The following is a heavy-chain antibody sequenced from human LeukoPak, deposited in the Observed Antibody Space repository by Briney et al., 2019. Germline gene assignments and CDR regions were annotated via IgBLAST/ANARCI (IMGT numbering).Heavy chain of an antibody. D-gene: IGHD2-15*01. V-gene: IGHV3-74*01. Sequence: GGSLRLSCAASGFTFSTYWMHWVRQAPGKGLVWVSRINSDESSTTYADSVKGRFTISRDNAKNTLYLQMNSLRAEDTAVYYCAKSRRAYCSGGSCFGLCDYWGQGTLVTVSS. J-gene: IGHJ4*02. CDR3: AKSRRAYCSGGSCFGLCDY. CDR2: INSDESST. CDR1: GFTFSTYW.